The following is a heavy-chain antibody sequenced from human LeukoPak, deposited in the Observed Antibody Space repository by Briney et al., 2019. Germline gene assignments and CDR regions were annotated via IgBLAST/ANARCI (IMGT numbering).Heavy chain of an antibody. CDR1: GGSFSGYY. J-gene: IGHJ5*02. V-gene: IGHV4-34*01. D-gene: IGHD2-2*01. CDR2: INHSGST. Sequence: PSETLSLTCAVYGGSFSGYYWSWIRQPPGKGLEWIGEINHSGSTNYNPSLKSRVTISVDTSKNQFSLKLSSVTAADTAVYYCASKGQPAAMHAWFDPWGQGTLVTVSS. CDR3: ASKGQPAAMHAWFDP.